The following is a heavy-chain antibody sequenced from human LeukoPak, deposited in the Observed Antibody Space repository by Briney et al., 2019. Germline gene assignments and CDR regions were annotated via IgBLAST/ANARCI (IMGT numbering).Heavy chain of an antibody. Sequence: GGSLRLSCAASGFTFSSYWMHWVRQAPGRGLVWVSRINSDGSIINYADSVKGRFTISRDNAKNTLYLQMNSLRAEDTAVYYCARESPLDCLDYWGQGTLVTVSS. V-gene: IGHV3-74*01. CDR1: GFTFSSYW. J-gene: IGHJ4*02. CDR3: ARESPLDCLDY. CDR2: INSDGSII. D-gene: IGHD2-21*02.